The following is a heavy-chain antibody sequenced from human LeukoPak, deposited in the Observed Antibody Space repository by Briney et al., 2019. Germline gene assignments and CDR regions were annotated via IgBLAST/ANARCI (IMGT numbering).Heavy chain of an antibody. D-gene: IGHD2-15*01. CDR3: VKALGYCSGGSCLAFDI. J-gene: IGHJ3*02. CDR1: GFTFSNYA. CDR2: ISSNGGST. Sequence: GGSLRLSCSPSGFTFSNYAMHWGRQAPGKGLEYVSAISSNGGSTYYADSVKGRFTISRDTSKNSLYLQMRSMRAEDTAVYYCVKALGYCSGGSCLAFDIWGQGTMVTVSS. V-gene: IGHV3-64D*06.